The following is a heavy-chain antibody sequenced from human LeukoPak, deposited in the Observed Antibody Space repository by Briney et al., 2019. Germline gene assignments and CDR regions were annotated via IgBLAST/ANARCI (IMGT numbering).Heavy chain of an antibody. CDR3: ARDMAVVVTASDDYYGMDV. J-gene: IGHJ6*02. D-gene: IGHD2-21*02. Sequence: GGSLRLSCAASGFTFSSYSMNWVRQAPGKGLEWVSYISSSSSTIYYADSVKGRFTISRDNSKKTLYLQVNSLSAEDTAVYYCARDMAVVVTASDDYYGMDVWGQGTTVTVSS. CDR1: GFTFSSYS. CDR2: ISSSSSTI. V-gene: IGHV3-48*01.